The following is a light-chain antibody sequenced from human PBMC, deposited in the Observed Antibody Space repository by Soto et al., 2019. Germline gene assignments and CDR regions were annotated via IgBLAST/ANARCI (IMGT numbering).Light chain of an antibody. CDR1: QGFXSN. CDR2: DAS. Sequence: EIGLTQSASTLSLSPGERATLSCRASQGFXSNLAWDQQKPGQAPRVLXYDASNSATGSPARLSGSGSATDFTPTISRLKPDDCVSDYCHQYASTPRTFGQGTKVDIK. CDR3: HQYASTPRT. J-gene: IGKJ1*01. V-gene: IGKV3D-11*03.